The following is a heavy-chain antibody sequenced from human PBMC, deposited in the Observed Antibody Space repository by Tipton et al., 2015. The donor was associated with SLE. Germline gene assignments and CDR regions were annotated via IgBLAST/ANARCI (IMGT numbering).Heavy chain of an antibody. D-gene: IGHD4-17*01. J-gene: IGHJ4*02. CDR1: GFTFDGHA. Sequence: LRLSCAASGFTFDGHAMHWVRQAPGKGLEWVGHIFSTGITDYNPSLTSRVSISADTSKNQFSLNLDSMTAADTAVYYCARDSHTDYGDFYVDSWGQGTLVTVSS. CDR2: IFSTGIT. V-gene: IGHV4-4*08. CDR3: ARDSHTDYGDFYVDS.